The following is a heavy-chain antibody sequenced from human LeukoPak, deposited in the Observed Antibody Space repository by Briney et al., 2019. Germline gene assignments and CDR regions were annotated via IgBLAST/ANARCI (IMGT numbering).Heavy chain of an antibody. CDR2: IYPGDSDT. Sequence: GESLKISCTGSGYSFTNFCIGWVRQLRGKGMEWMGIIYPGDSDTSNSPSFQGQVTISADKSVNTVYLQWSSLRASDTAIYYCARHGAVAGSYYFGMDVWGQGTTVTVSS. D-gene: IGHD6-19*01. CDR1: GYSFTNFC. J-gene: IGHJ6*02. CDR3: ARHGAVAGSYYFGMDV. V-gene: IGHV5-51*01.